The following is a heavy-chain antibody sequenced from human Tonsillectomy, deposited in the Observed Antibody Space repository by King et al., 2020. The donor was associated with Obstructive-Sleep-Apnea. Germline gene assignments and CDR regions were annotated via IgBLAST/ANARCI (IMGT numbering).Heavy chain of an antibody. Sequence: EGQLVQSGGGLVQPGGSLRLSCAASGFTFSSYAMSWVRQAPGKGLEWVSGISGSGGNTYYADSVKGRFTVSRDNSRNTLYLQMNSLRAEDTAVYYCAKAERFGDLLSAYFFDYWGQGTLVTVSS. CDR2: ISGSGGNT. V-gene: IGHV3-23*04. D-gene: IGHD3-10*01. CDR3: AKAERFGDLLSAYFFDY. J-gene: IGHJ4*02. CDR1: GFTFSSYA.